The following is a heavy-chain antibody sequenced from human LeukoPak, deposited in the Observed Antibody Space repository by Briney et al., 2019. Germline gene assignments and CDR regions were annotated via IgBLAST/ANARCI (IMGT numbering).Heavy chain of an antibody. CDR2: IYYSGST. D-gene: IGHD3-22*01. Sequence: SSETLSLTCTVSGGSISSSSHSWGWIRQPPGKGLEWIGYIYYSGSTNYNPSLKSRVTISVDTSKNQFSLKLSSVTAADTAVYYCARGSLVVDDTSEEDWGQGTLVTVSS. CDR3: ARGSLVVDDTSEED. CDR1: GGSISSSSHS. V-gene: IGHV4-61*05. J-gene: IGHJ4*02.